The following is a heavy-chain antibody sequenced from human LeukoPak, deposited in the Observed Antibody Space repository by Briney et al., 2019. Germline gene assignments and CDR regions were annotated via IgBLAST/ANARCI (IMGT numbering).Heavy chain of an antibody. D-gene: IGHD6-13*01. J-gene: IGHJ4*02. CDR3: ARMPTPGIAAAGFDY. Sequence: GESLKISCKGSGYSFTSYWIGWVRQMPGKGLEWMGIIYPGDSDTRYSPSFQGQVTISADKSISTAYLQWSSLKASDTAMYYCARMPTPGIAAAGFDYWGQGTLVTVSS. V-gene: IGHV5-51*01. CDR1: GYSFTSYW. CDR2: IYPGDSDT.